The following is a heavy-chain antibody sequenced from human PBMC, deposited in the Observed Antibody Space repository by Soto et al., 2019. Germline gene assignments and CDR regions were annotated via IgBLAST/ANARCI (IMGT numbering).Heavy chain of an antibody. J-gene: IGHJ6*03. CDR1: GGSISSYY. D-gene: IGHD2-15*01. Sequence: PSETLSLTCTVSGGSISSYYWSWIRQPPGKGLEWIGYIYYSGSTSYNPSLKSRVTISVDTSKNQFSLKLSSVTAADTAVYYCASVVVVAATYYMDVWGKGTTVTVSS. CDR2: IYYSGST. V-gene: IGHV4-59*01. CDR3: ASVVVVAATYYMDV.